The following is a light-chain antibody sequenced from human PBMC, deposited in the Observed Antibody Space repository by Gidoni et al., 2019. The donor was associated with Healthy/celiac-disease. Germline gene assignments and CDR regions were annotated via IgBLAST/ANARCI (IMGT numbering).Light chain of an antibody. CDR2: SNN. Sequence: QPVLTQPPPASVTPGPRVTISCSGSSSNIGSNYVYWYQQLPGTAPKLLIYSNNQRPSGVPDRFSGSKSGTSASLAISGLRSEDEADYYCAAWDDSLSGVVFGGGTKLTVL. CDR3: AAWDDSLSGVV. J-gene: IGLJ2*01. CDR1: SSNIGSNY. V-gene: IGLV1-47*02.